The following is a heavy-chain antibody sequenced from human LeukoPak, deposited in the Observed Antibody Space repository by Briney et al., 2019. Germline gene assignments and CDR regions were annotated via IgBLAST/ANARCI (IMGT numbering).Heavy chain of an antibody. CDR1: GFTFTNYW. Sequence: GGSLRLSCAASGFTFTNYWMHWVRQAPGEGLVWVSRINSDGSVTRYADSVKGRFTISRDNAKNTVFLQMNRLRTEDTAVYYCARDRGALDYWGQGTMVTVSS. D-gene: IGHD1-26*01. CDR2: INSDGSVT. J-gene: IGHJ4*02. V-gene: IGHV3-74*01. CDR3: ARDRGALDY.